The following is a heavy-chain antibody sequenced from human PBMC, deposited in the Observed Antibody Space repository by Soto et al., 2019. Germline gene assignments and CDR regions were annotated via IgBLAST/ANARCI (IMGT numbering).Heavy chain of an antibody. CDR1: GFTFSSYA. J-gene: IGHJ4*02. Sequence: GGSLRLSCAVSGFTFSSYAMSWVRQAPGKGLEWVSGISGSGGSTYYADSVKGRFTISRDNSKNTLYLQMNSLRAEDTAVYYCAKDLTYYYDSSGPRPFDYWGQGTLVTVSS. CDR3: AKDLTYYYDSSGPRPFDY. CDR2: ISGSGGST. D-gene: IGHD3-22*01. V-gene: IGHV3-23*01.